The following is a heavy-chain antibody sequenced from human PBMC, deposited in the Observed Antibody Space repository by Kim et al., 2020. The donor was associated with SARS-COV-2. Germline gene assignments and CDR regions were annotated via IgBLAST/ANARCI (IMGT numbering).Heavy chain of an antibody. CDR3: ARLPHDCSGYGDS. J-gene: IGHJ4*02. CDR2: VYHSGST. D-gene: IGHD3-22*01. CDR1: GGSISSSFNY. V-gene: IGHV4-39*01. Sequence: SETLSLTCTVSGGSISSSFNYWGWIRQPPGKGLEWIGSVYHSGSTYDSPSLRSLVTVSVDTSKNEFYLKVTSVTAADTAVYFCARLPHDCSGYGDSWGPGILDTVSS.